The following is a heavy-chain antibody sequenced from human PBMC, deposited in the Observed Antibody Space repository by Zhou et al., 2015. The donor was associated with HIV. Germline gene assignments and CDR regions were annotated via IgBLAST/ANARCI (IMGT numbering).Heavy chain of an antibody. D-gene: IGHD2-21*01. V-gene: IGHV1-2*02. Sequence: QVQLVQSGAEVKKPGTSVKVSCQASGYTFSDHYMHWVRQAPGQGLEWMGWINPDGGGAQYARKFQGRMVMTSDTSISTVYMQLTTLTSDDTALYYCAREGARVIVAPNAAIDVWGQGTKVTVSS. CDR3: AREGARVIVAPNAAIDV. J-gene: IGHJ3*01. CDR2: INPDGGGA. CDR1: GYTFSDHY.